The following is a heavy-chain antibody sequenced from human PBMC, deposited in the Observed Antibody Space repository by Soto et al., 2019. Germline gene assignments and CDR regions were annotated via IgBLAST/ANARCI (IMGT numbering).Heavy chain of an antibody. J-gene: IGHJ6*02. CDR1: GGSFSGYY. CDR3: ARLILLEQLSYYYYGMDV. D-gene: IGHD6-6*01. V-gene: IGHV4-34*01. Sequence: SETLSLTCAVYGGSFSGYYWSWIRQPPGKGLEWIGEINHSGSTNYNPSLKSRVTISVDTSKNQFSLKLSSVAAADTAVYYCARLILLEQLSYYYYGMDVWGQATMVTVSS. CDR2: INHSGST.